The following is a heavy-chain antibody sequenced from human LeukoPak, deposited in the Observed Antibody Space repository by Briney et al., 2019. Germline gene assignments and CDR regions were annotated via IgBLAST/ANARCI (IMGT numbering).Heavy chain of an antibody. V-gene: IGHV4-34*01. Sequence: PSETLSLTCAVYGGSFSGYYWSWIRQPPGKGLEWIGEINHSGSTNYNPSLKSRVTISVDTSKNQFSLKLSSVTAADTAVYYCARGAGISIVVVPAAISIPNWFDPWGQGTLVTVSP. D-gene: IGHD2-2*01. J-gene: IGHJ5*02. CDR2: INHSGST. CDR1: GGSFSGYY. CDR3: ARGAGISIVVVPAAISIPNWFDP.